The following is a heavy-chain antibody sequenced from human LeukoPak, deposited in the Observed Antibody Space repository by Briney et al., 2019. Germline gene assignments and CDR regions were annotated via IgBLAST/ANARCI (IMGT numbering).Heavy chain of an antibody. CDR1: GGSISSYY. V-gene: IGHV4-59*08. J-gene: IGHJ4*02. D-gene: IGHD4-17*01. CDR2: IYYSGST. Sequence: SETLSLTCTVSGGSISSYYWSWIRQPPGKGLEWIGYIYYSGSTNYNPSLKSRVTISVDTSKNQFSLKLSSVTAADTAVYYCASSPRGTVTTFRVWGQGTLVTVSS. CDR3: ASSPRGTVTTFRV.